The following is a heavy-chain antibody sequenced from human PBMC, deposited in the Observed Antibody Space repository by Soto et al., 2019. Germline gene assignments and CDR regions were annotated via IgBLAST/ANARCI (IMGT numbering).Heavy chain of an antibody. J-gene: IGHJ6*02. CDR2: IYYSGST. D-gene: IGHD5-12*01. CDR1: GGSMSSGNYY. CDR3: ARDRGRNYGMDV. V-gene: IGHV4-31*03. Sequence: SETLSLTCTVSGGSMSSGNYYWSWIRQHPGKGLEWIGYIYYSGSTYYNPSLKSRATISSDTSKNRFSLKLSSVTAADTAVYYCARDRGRNYGMDVWGQGTLVTVSS.